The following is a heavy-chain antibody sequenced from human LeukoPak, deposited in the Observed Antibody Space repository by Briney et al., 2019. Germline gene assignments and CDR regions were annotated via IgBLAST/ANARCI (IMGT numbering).Heavy chain of an antibody. Sequence: SETLSPTCTVSGGSISSYYWTWIRQPPGKGLEWIGYIYYSGITNYNPSLKSRVTISVDTSKNEFSLRLSSVTAADTAVYYCARQSSGWYPFDYWGQGTPVTVSP. D-gene: IGHD6-19*01. J-gene: IGHJ4*02. V-gene: IGHV4-59*08. CDR3: ARQSSGWYPFDY. CDR1: GGSISSYY. CDR2: IYYSGIT.